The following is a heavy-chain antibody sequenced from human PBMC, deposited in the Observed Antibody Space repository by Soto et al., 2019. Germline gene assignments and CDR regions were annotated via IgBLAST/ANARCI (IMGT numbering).Heavy chain of an antibody. CDR1: CYSYSNYG. Sequence: ASGKGSCKSSCYSYSNYGITWVRQDPGQPLEWLGWISLYSDGTNYAQKFQGRVSMTTDTSTTTAYMELRSLRSDDTAVYYCARVVPGAEAWFGPWGQGTLVPVSS. CDR3: ARVVPGAEAWFGP. D-gene: IGHD2-2*01. CDR2: ISLYSDGT. J-gene: IGHJ5*02. V-gene: IGHV1-18*01.